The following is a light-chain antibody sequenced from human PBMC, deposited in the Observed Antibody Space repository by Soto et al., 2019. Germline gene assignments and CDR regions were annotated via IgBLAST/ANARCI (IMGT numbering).Light chain of an antibody. CDR3: CSDAGTYV. J-gene: IGLJ1*01. CDR1: SSDVGAYNY. Sequence: QSALTQPRSVSGSPGQSVTISCTGTSSDVGAYNYVSWYQQHPGKAPNLMIYDVSKRPSGVPDRFSGSKSDNTASLTISGLQSDDEADYYCCSDAGTYVFGTGTKLTVL. CDR2: DVS. V-gene: IGLV2-11*01.